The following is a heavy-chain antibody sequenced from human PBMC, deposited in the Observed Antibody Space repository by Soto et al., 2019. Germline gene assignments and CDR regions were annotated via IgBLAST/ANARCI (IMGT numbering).Heavy chain of an antibody. V-gene: IGHV3-66*01. CDR3: ARDQALYGMDV. J-gene: IGHJ6*02. Sequence: EVQLVESGGGLVQPGGSLRLSCAASGFTVSSNYMSWVRQAPGKGLEWVSVIYSGGSTYYADSVKGRFTISRDNSKNTLDLQMNSLRAEDTAVYYCARDQALYGMDVWGQGTTVTVSS. CDR1: GFTVSSNY. CDR2: IYSGGST.